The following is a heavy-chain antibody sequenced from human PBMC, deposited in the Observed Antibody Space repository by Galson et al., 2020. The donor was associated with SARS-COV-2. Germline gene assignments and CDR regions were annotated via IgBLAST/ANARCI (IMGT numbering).Heavy chain of an antibody. CDR3: ARVPPTYYSNYLPPGYYFDY. V-gene: IGHV2-70*01. Sequence: SGPTLVQPTQTLTLTCTFSGFSLSTSGMCVSWIRQPPGKALEWLALIDWDDDKYYSTSLKTRLTISKDTSKNQVVLTMTNMDPVDTATYYCARVPPTYYSNYLPPGYYFDYWGQGTLVTVSS. D-gene: IGHD4-4*01. CDR2: IDWDDDK. J-gene: IGHJ4*02. CDR1: GFSLSTSGMC.